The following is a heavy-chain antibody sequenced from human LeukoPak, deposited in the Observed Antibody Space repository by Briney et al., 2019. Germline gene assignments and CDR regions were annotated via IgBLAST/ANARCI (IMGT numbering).Heavy chain of an antibody. CDR1: GYTFTSYG. J-gene: IGHJ6*03. Sequence: APVKVSCKASGYTFTSYGISWVRQAPGQGHEWMGWINPNSGGTNYAQKFQGRVTMTRDTSISTAYMELSRLRSDDTAVYYCARDREYSSGWSPPGYYYMDVWGKGTTVTISS. CDR3: ARDREYSSGWSPPGYYYMDV. D-gene: IGHD6-19*01. CDR2: INPNSGGT. V-gene: IGHV1-2*02.